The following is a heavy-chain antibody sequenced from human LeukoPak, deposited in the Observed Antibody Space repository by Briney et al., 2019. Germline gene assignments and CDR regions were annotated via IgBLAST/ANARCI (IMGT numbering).Heavy chain of an antibody. V-gene: IGHV1-8*01. D-gene: IGHD3-10*01. CDR3: ARLRYGSGNYYYYYMDV. J-gene: IGHJ6*03. CDR1: GYTFTTYG. Sequence: GASVKVSCKASGYTFTTYGLNWVRQATGQGLEWMGWMNPNSGNTGYAQKFQGRVTMTRNTSISTAYMELSSLRSEDTAVYYCARLRYGSGNYYYYYMDVWGKGTTVTISS. CDR2: MNPNSGNT.